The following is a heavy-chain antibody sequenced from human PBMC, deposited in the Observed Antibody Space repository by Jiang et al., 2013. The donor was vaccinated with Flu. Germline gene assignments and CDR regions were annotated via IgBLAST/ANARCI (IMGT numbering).Heavy chain of an antibody. J-gene: IGHJ4*02. CDR1: GYRFTSYA. Sequence: SGAEVKKPGSSVKISCKASGYRFTSYATYWVRQAPGQRPEWMGWLIAGNGNTKYSQKFQGRVTITRDTSASTAYLELSSLTSEDTAVYFCARDRVGSSGWLMRPAHWGQGTLVTVSS. D-gene: IGHD6-19*01. CDR2: LIAGNGNT. CDR3: ARDRVGSSGWLMRPAH. V-gene: IGHV1-3*01.